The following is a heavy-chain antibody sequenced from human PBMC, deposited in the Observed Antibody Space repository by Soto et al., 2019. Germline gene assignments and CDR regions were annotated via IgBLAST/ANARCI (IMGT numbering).Heavy chain of an antibody. J-gene: IGHJ4*02. D-gene: IGHD3-22*01. Sequence: PSETLSLTCTVSGGSISSGDYYWSWIRQPPGKGLEWIGYIYYSGSTYYNPSLKSRVTISVDTSKNRFSLKLSSVTAADTAVYYCARGAEDSSGYYYTLFDYWGQGTLVTVSS. CDR3: ARGAEDSSGYYYTLFDY. CDR1: GGSISSGDYY. CDR2: IYYSGST. V-gene: IGHV4-30-4*01.